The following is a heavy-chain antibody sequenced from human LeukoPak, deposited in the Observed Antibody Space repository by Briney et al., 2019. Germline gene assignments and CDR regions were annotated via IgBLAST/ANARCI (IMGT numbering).Heavy chain of an antibody. CDR2: INPSGGST. CDR1: GYTFTSYY. D-gene: IGHD3-3*01. Sequence: ASVKVSCKASGYTFTSYYMHWVRQAPGQGLEWMGIINPSGGSTSYAQKFQGRVTMTRDTSTSTVYMELSSLRSEDTAVYYCAREGNTADYDFWSGPIYMDVWGKGTTVTVSS. J-gene: IGHJ6*03. V-gene: IGHV1-46*01. CDR3: AREGNTADYDFWSGPIYMDV.